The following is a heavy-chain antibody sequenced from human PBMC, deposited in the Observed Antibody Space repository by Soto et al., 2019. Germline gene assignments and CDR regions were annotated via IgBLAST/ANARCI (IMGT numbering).Heavy chain of an antibody. D-gene: IGHD5-18*01. Sequence: GGSLRLSCAASGFTFSSYSMNWVRQAPGKGLEWVSSISSSSYIYYADSVKGRFTISRDNAKNSLYLQMNSLRAEDTAVYYCARLPRAMAPVDYWGQGTLVTVSS. J-gene: IGHJ4*02. CDR3: ARLPRAMAPVDY. CDR2: ISSSSYI. V-gene: IGHV3-21*01. CDR1: GFTFSSYS.